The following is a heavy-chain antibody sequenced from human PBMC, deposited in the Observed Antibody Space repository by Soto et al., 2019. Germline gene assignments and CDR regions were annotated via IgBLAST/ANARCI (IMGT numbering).Heavy chain of an antibody. J-gene: IGHJ4*02. V-gene: IGHV3-23*01. CDR3: AKGPPSITMIVVVHYFDY. Sequence: GGSLRLSCAASGFTFSSYAMSWVRQAPGKGLEWVSAISGSGGSTYYADSVKGRFTISRDNSKNTLYLQMNSLRAEDTAVYYCAKGPPSITMIVVVHYFDYWGQGTLVTDSS. CDR1: GFTFSSYA. D-gene: IGHD3-22*01. CDR2: ISGSGGST.